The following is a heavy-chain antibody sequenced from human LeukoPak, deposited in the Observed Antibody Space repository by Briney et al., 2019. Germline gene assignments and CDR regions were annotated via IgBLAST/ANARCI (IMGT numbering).Heavy chain of an antibody. V-gene: IGHV3-30*03. J-gene: IGHJ6*03. Sequence: GGSLRLSCAASGFTFSSYGMHWVRQAPGKGLEWVAVISYDGSNKYYADSVKGRFTISRDNSKNTLYLQMNSLRAEDTAVYYCARVLVDTAMVEYYMDVWGKGTTVTVSS. D-gene: IGHD5-18*01. CDR2: ISYDGSNK. CDR1: GFTFSSYG. CDR3: ARVLVDTAMVEYYMDV.